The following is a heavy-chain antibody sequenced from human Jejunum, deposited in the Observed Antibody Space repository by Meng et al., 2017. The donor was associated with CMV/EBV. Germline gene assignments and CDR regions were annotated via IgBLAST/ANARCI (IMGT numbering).Heavy chain of an antibody. CDR1: GGSIGSGDYY. CDR2: IHDTGST. J-gene: IGHJ4*02. D-gene: IGHD3-3*01. CDR3: ARGSIFVSFDS. Sequence: QVQLQESGPGLVKPLQTLSLTCSVSGGSIGSGDYYWSWIRQPPGKGLEWIGYIHDTGSTYYNPSLKSRVDISLGTSRNHFSLTLSSVTAEDTAVYFCARGSIFVSFDSWGQGTLVTVSS. V-gene: IGHV4-30-4*08.